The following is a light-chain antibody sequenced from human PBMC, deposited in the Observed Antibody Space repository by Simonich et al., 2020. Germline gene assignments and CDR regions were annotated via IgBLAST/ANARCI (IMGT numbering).Light chain of an antibody. CDR3: MQSIQLPPFT. V-gene: IGKV2D-29*02. J-gene: IGKJ3*01. CDR1: QSLLHSDGKTY. CDR2: EVS. Sequence: DIVMTQTPLSLSVTPGQPASISCKSSQSLLHSDGKTYLYWYLQKPGQSPQLLIDEVSNRFSGVPDRFSGSGSGTDFTLKISRVEAEDVGVYYCMQSIQLPPFTFGPGTKVDIK.